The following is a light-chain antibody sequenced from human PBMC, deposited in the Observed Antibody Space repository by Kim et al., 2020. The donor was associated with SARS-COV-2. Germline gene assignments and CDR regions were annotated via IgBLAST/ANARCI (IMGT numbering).Light chain of an antibody. CDR1: NIGSKS. Sequence: SYKLTQPPSVSVAPGKTARITCGGNNIGSKSVHWYQQKPCQAPVLVIYYDSDRPSGIPERFSGSNSGNTATLTISRVEAGDEADYYCQVGDSSSDHVVFG. V-gene: IGLV3-21*04. CDR2: YDS. J-gene: IGLJ2*01. CDR3: QVGDSSSDHVV.